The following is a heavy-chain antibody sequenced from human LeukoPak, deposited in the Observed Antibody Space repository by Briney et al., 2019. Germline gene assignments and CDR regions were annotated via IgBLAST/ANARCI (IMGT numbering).Heavy chain of an antibody. D-gene: IGHD4-23*01. CDR2: IKQDGSEK. V-gene: IGHV3-7*01. CDR1: GFTFSSYW. J-gene: IGHJ3*02. Sequence: GGSLRLSCAASGFTFSSYWMSWVRQAPGKGLEWVANIKQDGSEKYYVDSVKGRFTISRDNAKNSLYLQMNSLRAEDTAVYYCARDAVVTLGIAFDIWGQGTMVTVSS. CDR3: ARDAVVTLGIAFDI.